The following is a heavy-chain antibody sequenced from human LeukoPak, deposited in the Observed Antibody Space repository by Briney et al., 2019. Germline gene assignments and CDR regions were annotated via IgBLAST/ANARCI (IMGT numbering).Heavy chain of an antibody. J-gene: IGHJ2*01. D-gene: IGHD6-19*01. CDR3: ARTASIAVAEGLTRWYFDL. CDR1: GGTFSSYA. CDR2: IIPSFGTA. Sequence: ASVKASCKASGGTFSSYAISWVRQAPGQGLEWMGGIIPSFGTANYALKFQGRVTITADESTSTAYMELSSLRSEDTAVYYCARTASIAVAEGLTRWYFDLWGRGTLVTVSS. V-gene: IGHV1-69*01.